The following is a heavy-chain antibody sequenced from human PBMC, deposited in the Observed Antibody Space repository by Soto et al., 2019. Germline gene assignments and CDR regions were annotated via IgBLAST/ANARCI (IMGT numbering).Heavy chain of an antibody. V-gene: IGHV2-70*01. CDR2: IDWDDDK. CDR3: ARIRLHYYDSSSVDYYYYGMDV. Sequence: SGPTLVNPTQTLTLTCTFSGFSLSTSGMCVSWIRQPPGKALEWLALIDWDDDKYYSTSLKTRLTISKDTSKNQVVLTMTNMDPVDTATYYCARIRLHYYDSSSVDYYYYGMDVWGQGTTVTVSS. J-gene: IGHJ6*02. CDR1: GFSLSTSGMC. D-gene: IGHD3-22*01.